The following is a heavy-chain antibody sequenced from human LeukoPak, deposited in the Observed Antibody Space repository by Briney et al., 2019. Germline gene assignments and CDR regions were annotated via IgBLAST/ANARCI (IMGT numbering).Heavy chain of an antibody. D-gene: IGHD6-13*01. CDR3: ARLDSSSSWYEAV. CDR1: GGSISSGDYY. CDR2: IYHSGST. V-gene: IGHV4-30-2*01. Sequence: SQTLSLTCTVSGGSISSGDYYWSWIRQPPGKGLEWIGYIYHSGSTYYNPSLKSRVTISVDRSKNQFSLKLSSVTAADTAVYYCARLDSSSSWYEAVWGQGTLVTVSS. J-gene: IGHJ4*02.